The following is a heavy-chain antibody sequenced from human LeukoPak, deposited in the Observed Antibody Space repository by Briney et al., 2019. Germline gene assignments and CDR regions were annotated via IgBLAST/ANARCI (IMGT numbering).Heavy chain of an antibody. V-gene: IGHV1-2*02. CDR1: GYTFTGYY. D-gene: IGHD1-26*01. CDR2: INPNSGGT. Sequence: GASVKVSCKASGYTFTGYYMHWVRQAPGQGLEWMGWINPNSGGTNYAQKFQGRVTMTRDTSISTAYMELSRLRSDDTAVYYCAREGYSGSYVVAAFGIWGQGTMVTVSS. CDR3: AREGYSGSYVVAAFGI. J-gene: IGHJ3*02.